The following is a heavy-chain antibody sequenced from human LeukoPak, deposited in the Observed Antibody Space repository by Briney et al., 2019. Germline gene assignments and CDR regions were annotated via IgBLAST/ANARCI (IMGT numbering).Heavy chain of an antibody. CDR3: VQSSPTIDY. CDR1: GFTFDDYA. J-gene: IGHJ4*02. CDR2: ISWNSGSI. D-gene: IGHD5-12*01. Sequence: PGGSLRLSCAASGFTFDDYAMHWVRQAPGKGLEWVSGISWNSGSIGYADSVKGRFTISRDNAKNSLYLQMNSLRAEDTALYYCVQSSPTIDYWGQGTLVTVSS. V-gene: IGHV3-9*01.